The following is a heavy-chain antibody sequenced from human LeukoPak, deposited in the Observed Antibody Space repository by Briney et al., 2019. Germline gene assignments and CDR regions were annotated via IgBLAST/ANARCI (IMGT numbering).Heavy chain of an antibody. V-gene: IGHV3-30-3*01. CDR2: TSDDGSNK. CDR1: GFTFSSYA. CDR3: ARVFYGGNALYYYYYGMDV. Sequence: GGSLRLSCAASGFTFSSYAMHLVRRAPGKGLEWVAVTSDDGSNKYYADSVKGRFTISRDNSKNTLYLQMNSLRAEDTAVYYCARVFYGGNALYYYYYGMDVWGQGTTVTVSS. D-gene: IGHD4-23*01. J-gene: IGHJ6*02.